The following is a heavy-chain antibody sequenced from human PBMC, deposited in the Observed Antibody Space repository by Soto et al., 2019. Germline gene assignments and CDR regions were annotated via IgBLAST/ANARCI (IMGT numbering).Heavy chain of an antibody. CDR3: SRDDSDWFFN. CDR2: IRSKVNNYAT. V-gene: IGHV3-73*01. D-gene: IGHD3-9*01. Sequence: GGSLRLSCSASGFSFSDFAIHWVRQASGKGLEWVGRIRSKVNNYATAYAASVKGRFTISRDDSKKTAYLQMNSLESEDTAVYYCSRDDSDWFFNWGRGTLVTVSS. CDR1: GFSFSDFA. J-gene: IGHJ4*02.